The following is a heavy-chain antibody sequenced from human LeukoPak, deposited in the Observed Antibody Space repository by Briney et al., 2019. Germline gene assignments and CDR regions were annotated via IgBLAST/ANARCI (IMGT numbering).Heavy chain of an antibody. D-gene: IGHD4-23*01. Sequence: GGSLRLSCAASGFTFSSYSMNWVRQAPGKGLEWVSYISSSSSTKYYADSVKGRFTISRDNAKNSLYLQMNSLRAEDTAVYYCARGGVYGGTLFDYWGQGTLVTVSS. CDR3: ARGGVYGGTLFDY. J-gene: IGHJ4*02. CDR1: GFTFSSYS. CDR2: ISSSSSTK. V-gene: IGHV3-48*01.